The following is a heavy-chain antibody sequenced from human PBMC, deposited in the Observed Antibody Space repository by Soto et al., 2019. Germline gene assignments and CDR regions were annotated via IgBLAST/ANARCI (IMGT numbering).Heavy chain of an antibody. Sequence: QVQLVQSGAEVMQPGASVKVSCKASGYTFTSYYIQWVRQAPGQGLEWMGIINPSGGSTNYAQKFQGRVTMTRDTSTSTGYMELSSLRPEDTAIYHCSSGYPPRDPLGNLPGAFWGQGTLVTVSS. CDR1: GYTFTSYY. V-gene: IGHV1-46*03. J-gene: IGHJ4*02. CDR2: INPSGGST. CDR3: SSGYPPRDPLGNLPGAF. D-gene: IGHD2-15*01.